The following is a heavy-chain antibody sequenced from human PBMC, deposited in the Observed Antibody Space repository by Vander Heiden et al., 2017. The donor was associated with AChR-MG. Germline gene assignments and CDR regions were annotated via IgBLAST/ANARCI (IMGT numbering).Heavy chain of an antibody. CDR1: GYTFTGYY. Sequence: QVQLVQSGAEVKKPGASVKVSCKASGYTFTGYYMHWVRQAPGQGLEWMGWINPNSGGTNYAQKFQGRVTMTRDTSISTAYMELSRLRSDDTAVYYCAPDTAMVWGEWGYGMDVWGQGTTVTVSS. D-gene: IGHD5-18*01. CDR3: APDTAMVWGEWGYGMDV. V-gene: IGHV1-2*02. CDR2: INPNSGGT. J-gene: IGHJ6*02.